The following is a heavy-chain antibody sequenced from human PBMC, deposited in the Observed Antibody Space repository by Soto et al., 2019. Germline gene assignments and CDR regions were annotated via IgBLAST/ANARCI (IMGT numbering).Heavy chain of an antibody. CDR3: ARHYCSSTSCYPVYYYYYGMDV. V-gene: IGHV5-51*01. D-gene: IGHD2-2*01. CDR1: GYSFTSYW. Sequence: PGESLKISCKGSGYSFTSYWIGLVPQIPGKGLEWMGIIYPGDSDTRYSPPFQGPVTISPDKSISTAYLQWSSLKASDNAMYYCARHYCSSTSCYPVYYYYYGMDVWGQGTTVTVSS. J-gene: IGHJ6*02. CDR2: IYPGDSDT.